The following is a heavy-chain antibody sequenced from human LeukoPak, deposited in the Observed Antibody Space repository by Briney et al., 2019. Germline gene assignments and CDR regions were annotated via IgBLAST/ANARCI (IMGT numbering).Heavy chain of an antibody. Sequence: ASVKVSCKASGYTFTGYYTHWVRQAPGQGLEWMGWINPNSGGTNYAQKFQGRVTMTRDTSISTAYMELSRLRSDDTAVYYCARGYCSGGSCLGYFDYWGQGTLVTVSS. V-gene: IGHV1-2*02. CDR2: INPNSGGT. D-gene: IGHD2-15*01. J-gene: IGHJ4*02. CDR3: ARGYCSGGSCLGYFDY. CDR1: GYTFTGYY.